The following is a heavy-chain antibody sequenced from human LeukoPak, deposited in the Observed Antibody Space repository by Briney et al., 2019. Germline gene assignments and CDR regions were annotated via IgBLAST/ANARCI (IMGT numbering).Heavy chain of an antibody. V-gene: IGHV3-30*18. D-gene: IGHD1-26*01. CDR1: GFTFSSYG. CDR2: ISYDGSNK. CDR3: AKMVGATPRDY. J-gene: IGHJ4*02. Sequence: TGGSLRLSCAASGFTFSSYGMHWVRQAPGKGLEWVAVISYDGSNKYYADSVKGRFTISRDNSKNTLYLQMNSLRAEDTAVYYCAKMVGATPRDYWGQGTLVTVSS.